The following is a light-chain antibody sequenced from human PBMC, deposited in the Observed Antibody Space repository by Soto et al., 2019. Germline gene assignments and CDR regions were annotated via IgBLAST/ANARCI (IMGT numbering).Light chain of an antibody. CDR2: RND. CDR1: SSDIGSSY. V-gene: IGLV1-47*01. CDR3: AAWDDSLSGPWV. J-gene: IGLJ3*02. Sequence: QSVLTQPPSASGTPGQRVTISCSGGSSDIGSSYLYWYQQLPGTAPKLLIFRNDQRPSGVPDRFSGSKSGTSASLAISGLRSEDEDAYYCAAWDDSLSGPWVFGGGTKLTVL.